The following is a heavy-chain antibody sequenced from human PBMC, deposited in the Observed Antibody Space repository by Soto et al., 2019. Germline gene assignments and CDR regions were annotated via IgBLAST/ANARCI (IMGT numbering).Heavy chain of an antibody. CDR1: GGTFSSYA. CDR2: IIPIFGTA. Sequence: ASVKVSCKASGGTFSSYAISWVRQAPGQGLEWMGGIIPIFGTANYAQKFQGRVTITADESTSKAYMEVSSLRYDDTAVYYCARVLDPCRGGSCYRYGMDAWGQGTTVTVSS. V-gene: IGHV1-69*13. D-gene: IGHD2-15*01. CDR3: ARVLDPCRGGSCYRYGMDA. J-gene: IGHJ6*02.